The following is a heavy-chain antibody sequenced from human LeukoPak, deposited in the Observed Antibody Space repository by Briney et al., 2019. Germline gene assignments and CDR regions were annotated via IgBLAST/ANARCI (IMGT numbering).Heavy chain of an antibody. J-gene: IGHJ4*02. CDR3: ARAMGGAGTVTDY. V-gene: IGHV4-59*01. CDR1: GGSIKSYY. D-gene: IGHD6-13*01. Sequence: SETLSLTCTVYGGSIKSYYWSWIRQPPGKGLEWIGQIYYSGSTNYNPSLKSRVTISLDTSKNQFSLKLNSVTAADTAVYYCARAMGGAGTVTDYWGQGTLVTVSS. CDR2: IYYSGST.